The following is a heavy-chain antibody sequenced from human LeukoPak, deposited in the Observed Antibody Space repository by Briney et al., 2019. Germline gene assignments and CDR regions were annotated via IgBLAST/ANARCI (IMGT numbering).Heavy chain of an antibody. CDR1: GFTFSSYW. V-gene: IGHV3-74*01. Sequence: QSGGSLRLSCAASGFTFSSYWMHWVRQAPGTGLVWVSRISSDGTNTYYADSVKGRFSISRDNAKNTLYLQMNSLRAEDTAMYYRARVYYYYYMDVWGRGTTVTVSS. CDR3: ARVYYYYYMDV. CDR2: ISSDGTNT. J-gene: IGHJ6*03.